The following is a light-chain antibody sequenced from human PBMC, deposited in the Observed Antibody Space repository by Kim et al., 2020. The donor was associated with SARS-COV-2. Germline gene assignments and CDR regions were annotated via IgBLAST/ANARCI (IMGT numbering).Light chain of an antibody. CDR3: CSYAVSSTYVV. Sequence: QSITISCTGTSSDVGSYNPVSWYQQHPGKAPKLMIYEVSKRPSGVSNRFSGSKSGNTASLTISGLQAEDEADYYCCSYAVSSTYVVFGGGTQLTVL. J-gene: IGLJ2*01. CDR1: SSDVGSYNP. CDR2: EVS. V-gene: IGLV2-23*02.